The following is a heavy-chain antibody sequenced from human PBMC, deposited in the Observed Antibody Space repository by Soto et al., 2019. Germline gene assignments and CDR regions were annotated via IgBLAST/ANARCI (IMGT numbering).Heavy chain of an antibody. CDR1: GYTFTSYD. D-gene: IGHD2-2*01. V-gene: IGHV1-8*01. CDR2: MNPNSGNT. J-gene: IGHJ6*02. Sequence: ASVKVSFKASGYTFTSYDINWVRQATGQGLEWMGWMNPNSGNTGYAQKFQGRVTMTRNTSISTAYMELSSLRSEDTAVYYCARYCSSTSCTEDYYYGMDVWGQGTTVTVSS. CDR3: ARYCSSTSCTEDYYYGMDV.